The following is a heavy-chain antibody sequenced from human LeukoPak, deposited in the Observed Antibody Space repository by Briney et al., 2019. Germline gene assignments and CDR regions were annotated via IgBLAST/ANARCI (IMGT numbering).Heavy chain of an antibody. CDR2: IHYGGSP. J-gene: IGHJ4*02. CDR1: GASISRYY. CDR3: ACGTYYYFDY. Sequence: SETLSLTCTVSGASISRYYWSLIRQPPGQGLEWIGYIHYGGSPNYTPSLKSRVTISVDTSKNQFSLNLNSVTAADTALYYCACGTYYYFDYWGQGTLVTVSS. V-gene: IGHV4-59*01. D-gene: IGHD1-26*01.